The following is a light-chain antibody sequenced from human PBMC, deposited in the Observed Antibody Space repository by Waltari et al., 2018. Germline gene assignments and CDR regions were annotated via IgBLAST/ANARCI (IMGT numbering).Light chain of an antibody. V-gene: IGLV2-14*01. CDR1: SRDVGGSNY. CDR2: DVN. Sequence: QSALTQPASVSGSPGQSITISCTGTSRDVGGSNYVPWYQQHPGKAPKLMIYDVNNRPSGVSNRFSGSKSDNTASLTISGLQAEDEADYYCSSYTSSRTRVFGGGTKLTVL. J-gene: IGLJ3*02. CDR3: SSYTSSRTRV.